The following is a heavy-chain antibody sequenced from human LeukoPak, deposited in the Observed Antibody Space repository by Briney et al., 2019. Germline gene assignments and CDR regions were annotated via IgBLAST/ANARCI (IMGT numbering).Heavy chain of an antibody. V-gene: IGHV3-74*01. J-gene: IGHJ3*02. CDR3: ARDSSGWFLVGAFDI. Sequence: QPGGSLRLSCAASGFTSSSYWMHWVRQAPGKGLVWVSRINSDGSSTSYADSVKGRFTISRDNAKNTLYLQMNSLRAEDTAVYYCARDSSGWFLVGAFDIWGQGTMVTVSS. CDR1: GFTSSSYW. CDR2: INSDGSST. D-gene: IGHD6-19*01.